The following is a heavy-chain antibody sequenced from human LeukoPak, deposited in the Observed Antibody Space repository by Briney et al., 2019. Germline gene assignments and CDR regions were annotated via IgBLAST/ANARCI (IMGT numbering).Heavy chain of an antibody. J-gene: IGHJ3*02. CDR1: GFTFSSYG. CDR3: AKDRRSGSYYDGALDI. D-gene: IGHD1-26*01. V-gene: IGHV3-23*01. CDR2: ISGNSGTT. Sequence: GGSLRLSCAASGFTFSSYGMSWVRQAPGKGLEWVSGISGNSGTTYYADSVKGRFTISRDNSKNTLYLQMNSLRAEDTAVYYCAKDRRSGSYYDGALDIWDRGRMVTVSS.